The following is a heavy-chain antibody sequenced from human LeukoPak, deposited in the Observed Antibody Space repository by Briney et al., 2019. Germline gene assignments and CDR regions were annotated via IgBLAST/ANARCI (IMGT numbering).Heavy chain of an antibody. D-gene: IGHD3-9*01. V-gene: IGHV4-34*01. CDR3: ARGAGYYYILTGPRRGAFDI. CDR2: INHSGST. J-gene: IGHJ3*02. CDR1: GGSFSGYY. Sequence: SGTLCLSCAASGGSFSGYYWSWIRQPPGKGLEWIGEINHSGSTDYTPSLKSRVTISVDTSKNPFSLKLSTVTAADTAVYYCARGAGYYYILTGPRRGAFDIWGQGTMVTVSS.